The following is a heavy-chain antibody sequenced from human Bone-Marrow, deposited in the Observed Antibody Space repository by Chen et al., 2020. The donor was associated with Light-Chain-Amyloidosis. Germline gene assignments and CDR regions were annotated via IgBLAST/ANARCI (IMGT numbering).Heavy chain of an antibody. D-gene: IGHD2-8*01. CDR1: GYRFSGYA. V-gene: IGHV1-3*01. CDR3: AAAINGEYFEF. Sequence: QLHVVQSGPEVKKPGASVNVSCKPSGYRFSGYALHWVRQAPGQRPEWIGWINVGKGNTKYSRRLQDRVTITRDTVATTAYMELNSLKSEDTAVYYCAAAINGEYFEFWGPGTLVTVSS. CDR2: INVGKGNT. J-gene: IGHJ4*02.